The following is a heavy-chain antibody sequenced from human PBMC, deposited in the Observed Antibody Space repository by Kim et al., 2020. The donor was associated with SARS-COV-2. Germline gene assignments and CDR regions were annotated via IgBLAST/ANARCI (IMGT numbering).Heavy chain of an antibody. CDR2: IYYSGST. D-gene: IGHD1-26*01. V-gene: IGHV4-39*01. J-gene: IGHJ5*02. CDR3: ARLGLGLLNWFDP. CDR1: GGSISSSRYY. Sequence: SETLSLTCTVSGGSISSSRYYWGWIRQPPGKGLEWIGSIYYSGSTYYNPSLKSRVTISVDTSKNQFSLKLSSVTAADTAVYYCARLGLGLLNWFDPWGQGTLVTVSS.